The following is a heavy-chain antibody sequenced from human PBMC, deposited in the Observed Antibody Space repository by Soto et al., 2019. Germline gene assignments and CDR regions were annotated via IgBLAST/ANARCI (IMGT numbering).Heavy chain of an antibody. D-gene: IGHD2-2*01. Sequence: ASVKVSCKASGYTLTGYYMHWVRQAPGQGLEWMGWINPNSGGTNYAQKFQGWVTMTRDTSISTAYMELSRLRSDDTAVYYCAREGADIVVVPAEFGMDVWGQGTTVTVSS. CDR1: GYTLTGYY. J-gene: IGHJ6*02. CDR3: AREGADIVVVPAEFGMDV. V-gene: IGHV1-2*04. CDR2: INPNSGGT.